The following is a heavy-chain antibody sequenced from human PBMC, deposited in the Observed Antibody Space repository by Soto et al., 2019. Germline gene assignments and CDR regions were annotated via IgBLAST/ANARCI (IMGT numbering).Heavy chain of an antibody. D-gene: IGHD3-22*01. V-gene: IGHV5-51*01. CDR2: ICPGYSNI. Sequence: GGSLKIPRKGSGYIFTNHCIVWVRQMGGKGLEGGGVICPGYSNIIYSPFVQGQVTISVDKSISTAYLQWSSLKASDTALYFCARPGRVSYDSDDYHSLLANCGQGSSVPVSS. CDR3: ARPGRVSYDSDDYHSLLAN. J-gene: IGHJ1*01. CDR1: GYIFTNHC.